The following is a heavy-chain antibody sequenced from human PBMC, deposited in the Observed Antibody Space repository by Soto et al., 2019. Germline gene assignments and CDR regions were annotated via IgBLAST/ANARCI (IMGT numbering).Heavy chain of an antibody. Sequence: EVQLLESGGGLEQPGGSLRLSCGASGFTFSSYAMSWVRQAPGKGLEWVSIISGSGGTTLYADSVKGRFTISRDNSKNKLSLQKNSRRDEDTAMYYCAKGRGQSGNDCGSSGLDSWGQGTLVTVSS. CDR3: AKGRGQSGNDCGSSGLDS. CDR2: ISGSGGTT. D-gene: IGHD5-12*01. V-gene: IGHV3-23*01. CDR1: GFTFSSYA. J-gene: IGHJ4*02.